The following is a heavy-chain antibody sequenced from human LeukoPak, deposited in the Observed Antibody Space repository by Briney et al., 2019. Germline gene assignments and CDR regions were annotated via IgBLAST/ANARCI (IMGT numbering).Heavy chain of an antibody. CDR1: GGSISSYY. CDR3: ARGAIPANWGSWYLDV. Sequence: SETLSLTCQVFGGSISSYYWSWIRQSPGKGLEYSGYIHYTGSTTYTPSLRSRVSISVDTSKNYFSLKLTSVTAADTGAYYCARGAIPANWGSWYLDVWGRGTLVTVSS. D-gene: IGHD7-27*01. J-gene: IGHJ2*01. V-gene: IGHV4-59*01. CDR2: IHYTGST.